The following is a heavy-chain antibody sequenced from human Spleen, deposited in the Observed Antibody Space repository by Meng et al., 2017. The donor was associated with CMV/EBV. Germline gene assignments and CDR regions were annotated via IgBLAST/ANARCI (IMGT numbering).Heavy chain of an antibody. J-gene: IGHJ6*02. CDR2: IYPDDSDT. CDR3: ARPNTLGYSSNYGLDV. Sequence: GESLKISCKGSGYNFNKNWILWVRQMPGKGLEWMGIIYPDDSDTRYNPSFQGQVTISADKSISDAYLQWSSLKASDTAIYYCARPNTLGYSSNYGLDVWGQGTTVTVSS. CDR1: GYNFNKNW. D-gene: IGHD5-18*01. V-gene: IGHV5-51*01.